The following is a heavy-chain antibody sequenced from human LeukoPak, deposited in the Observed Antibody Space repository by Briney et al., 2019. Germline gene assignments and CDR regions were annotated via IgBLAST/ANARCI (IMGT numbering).Heavy chain of an antibody. Sequence: GGSLRLSCAASGFTFDDYGMSWVRQAPGKGLEWVSSISSSSSYIYYADSVKGRFTISRDNSKNTLYLQMNSLRAEDTAVYYCAKGQDYDILTGYHYYWGQGTLVTVSS. CDR2: ISSSSSYI. CDR1: GFTFDDYG. D-gene: IGHD3-9*01. CDR3: AKGQDYDILTGYHYY. J-gene: IGHJ4*02. V-gene: IGHV3-23*01.